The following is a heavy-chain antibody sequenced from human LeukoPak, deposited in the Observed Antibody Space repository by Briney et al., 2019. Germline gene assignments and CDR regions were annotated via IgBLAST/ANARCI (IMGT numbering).Heavy chain of an antibody. CDR1: GFTFSSYW. V-gene: IGHV3-7*01. D-gene: IGHD3-22*01. CDR3: ARGPYYYDSREIDY. Sequence: PGGSLRLSCAASGFTFSSYWMSWVRQAPGKGLEWVANIKQDGSEKYYVDSVKGRFTISRDNAKNSLYLQMNSLRAEDTAVYYCARGPYYYDSREIDYWGQGTLVTVSS. J-gene: IGHJ4*02. CDR2: IKQDGSEK.